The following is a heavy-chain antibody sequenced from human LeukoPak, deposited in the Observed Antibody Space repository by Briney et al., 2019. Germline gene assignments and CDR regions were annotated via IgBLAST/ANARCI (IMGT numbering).Heavy chain of an antibody. D-gene: IGHD4-23*01. V-gene: IGHV4-34*01. CDR1: GGSFSGYY. Sequence: SETLSLTCAVYGGSFSGYYWSWIRQPPGKGLERIGEINHSGSTNYNPSLKSRVTISVDTSKNQFSLKLSSVTAADTAVYYCASVPRGGKSTRDYWGQGTLVTVSS. CDR3: ASVPRGGKSTRDY. J-gene: IGHJ4*02. CDR2: INHSGST.